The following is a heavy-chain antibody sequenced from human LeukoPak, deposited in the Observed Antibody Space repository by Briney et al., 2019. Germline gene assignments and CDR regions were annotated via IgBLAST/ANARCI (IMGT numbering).Heavy chain of an antibody. Sequence: GGSLRLSCAASGFTFSSYGMHWVRQAPGKGLEWVAVISYDGSNKYYADSVKGRFTISRDNSKNTLCLQMNSLRAEDTAVYYCAKGGSYFDYWGQGTLVTVSP. CDR3: AKGGSYFDY. J-gene: IGHJ4*02. V-gene: IGHV3-30*18. CDR2: ISYDGSNK. CDR1: GFTFSSYG. D-gene: IGHD1-26*01.